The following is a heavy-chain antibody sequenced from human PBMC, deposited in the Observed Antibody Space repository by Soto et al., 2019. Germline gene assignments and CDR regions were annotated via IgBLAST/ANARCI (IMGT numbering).Heavy chain of an antibody. D-gene: IGHD1-26*01. CDR2: ISISGRTI. Sequence: AGGSLRLSCAASGFTFSSYEMNWVRQAPGKGLERVAYISISGRTIYYADSVKGRFTISRDDAKSSLYLQMNSLRAGDTAVYYCARDVSGSFYVSGINDDAYDLWGQGTLVTVSS. CDR3: ARDVSGSFYVSGINDDAYDL. CDR1: GFTFSSYE. J-gene: IGHJ3*01. V-gene: IGHV3-48*03.